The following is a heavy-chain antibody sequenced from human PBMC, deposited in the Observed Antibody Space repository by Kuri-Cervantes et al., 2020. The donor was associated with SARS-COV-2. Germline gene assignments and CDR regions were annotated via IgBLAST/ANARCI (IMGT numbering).Heavy chain of an antibody. D-gene: IGHD6-19*01. J-gene: IGHJ3*02. V-gene: IGHV2-26*01. Sequence: SGPTLVKPTETLTLTCTVSGFSLSNARMGVSWIRQPPGKALEWLAHIFSNDEKSYSTSLKSRLTISKDTSKSQVVLTMTNMDPVDTATYHCARIYLWQWLVGGGAFDIWGQGTMVTVSS. CDR2: IFSNDEK. CDR1: GFSLSNARMG. CDR3: ARIYLWQWLVGGGAFDI.